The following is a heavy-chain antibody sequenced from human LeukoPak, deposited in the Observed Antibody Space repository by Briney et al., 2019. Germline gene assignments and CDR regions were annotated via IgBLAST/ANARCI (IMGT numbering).Heavy chain of an antibody. D-gene: IGHD3-10*01. CDR1: GFTFSSYS. V-gene: IGHV3-21*01. CDR3: ARVSSVRGVISPPMGY. J-gene: IGHJ4*02. Sequence: GGSLRLSCAASGFTFSSYSMNWVRQAPGKGLEWVSSISSSSSYIYYADSVKGRFTISRDNAKNSLYLQMNSLRAEDTAVYYCARVSSVRGVISPPMGYWGQGTLVTVPS. CDR2: ISSSSSYI.